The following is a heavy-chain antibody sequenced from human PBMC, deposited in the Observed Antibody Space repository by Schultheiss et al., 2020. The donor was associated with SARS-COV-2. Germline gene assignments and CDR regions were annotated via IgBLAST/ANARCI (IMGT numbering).Heavy chain of an antibody. V-gene: IGHV3-30*18. J-gene: IGHJ3*02. CDR1: GFTFSSYS. CDR2: ISYDGSNK. D-gene: IGHD4-17*01. CDR3: AKDYGDRDDDAFDI. Sequence: GSLRLSCAASGFTFSSYSMNWVRQAPGKGLEWVAVISYDGSNKYYADSVEGRFTISRDNSKNTLYLQMNSLRAEDTAVYYCAKDYGDRDDDAFDIWGQGTMVTVSS.